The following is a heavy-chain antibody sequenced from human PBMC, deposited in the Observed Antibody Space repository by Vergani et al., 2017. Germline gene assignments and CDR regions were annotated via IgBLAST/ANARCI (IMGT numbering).Heavy chain of an antibody. Sequence: QVQLQESGPGLVKPSQTLSLTCTVSGGSISSGDYYWSWLRQPQGKGLEWIGYIYYSGSTYSNPSLKSRVTISVDTSKNQFSLKLSSVTAADTAVYYCAGVVVVQGVSYYYYYCGMDVWGQGTTVTVSS. J-gene: IGHJ6*02. CDR1: GGSISSGDYY. CDR3: AGVVVVQGVSYYYYYCGMDV. CDR2: IYYSGST. D-gene: IGHD3-10*01. V-gene: IGHV4-30-4*08.